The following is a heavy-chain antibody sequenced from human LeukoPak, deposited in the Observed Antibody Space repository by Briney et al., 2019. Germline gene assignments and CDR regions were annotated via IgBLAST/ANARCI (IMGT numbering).Heavy chain of an antibody. Sequence: SETLSLTCTVSGGSMSSFYWSWIRQPPGKGLEWIGYMYHSGSTNYNPSLKSRVTISVDTSKNQFSLKLSSVTAADTAVYYCARMNGYCSGGSCFVGGWFDPWGQGTLVTVSS. V-gene: IGHV4-59*01. D-gene: IGHD2-15*01. CDR3: ARMNGYCSGGSCFVGGWFDP. CDR2: MYHSGST. J-gene: IGHJ5*02. CDR1: GGSMSSFY.